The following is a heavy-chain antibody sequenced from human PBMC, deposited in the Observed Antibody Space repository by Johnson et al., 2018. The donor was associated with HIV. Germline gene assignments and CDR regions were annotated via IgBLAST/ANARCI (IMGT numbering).Heavy chain of an antibody. V-gene: IGHV3-30*04. Sequence: QVQLVESGGGVVQPGRSLRLSCAASGFTFSSYAMHWVRQAPGKGLEWVAVISSDGSNKYYADSVKGRFTISRDNSKNTLYLQMNSLRAEDTAVYYCARGLKGAFDIWGQGTRVTVSA. CDR3: ARGLKGAFDI. J-gene: IGHJ3*02. CDR2: ISSDGSNK. CDR1: GFTFSSYA.